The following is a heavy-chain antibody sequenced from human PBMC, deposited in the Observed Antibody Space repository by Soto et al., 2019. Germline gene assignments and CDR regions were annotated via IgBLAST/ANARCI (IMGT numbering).Heavy chain of an antibody. D-gene: IGHD4-17*01. Sequence: GSVKVCCKASGYTFTSYCISWVRQAPGQGLEWMGWISAYNGNTDYAQKLQGRVTMTTDTSTSTAYMELRSLRSDDTAVYYCAREVNGDFDYWGQGTLVTVSS. CDR2: ISAYNGNT. J-gene: IGHJ4*02. CDR3: AREVNGDFDY. CDR1: GYTFTSYC. V-gene: IGHV1-18*01.